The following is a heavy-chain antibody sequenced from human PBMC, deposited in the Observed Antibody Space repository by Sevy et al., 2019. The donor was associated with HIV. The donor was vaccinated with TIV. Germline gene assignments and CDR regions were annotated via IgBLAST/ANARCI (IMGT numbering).Heavy chain of an antibody. D-gene: IGHD6-6*01. J-gene: IGHJ4*02. CDR3: HCIAARPDSRKDIDY. CDR1: GFTFSSYA. V-gene: IGHV3-30-3*01. Sequence: GGSLRLSCAASGFTFSSYAMHWVRQAPGKGLEWVAVISYDGSNKYYADSVKGRFTISRDNSKNTRYLQMNSLRAEDTAVYYCHCIAARPDSRKDIDYWGQGTLVTVSS. CDR2: ISYDGSNK.